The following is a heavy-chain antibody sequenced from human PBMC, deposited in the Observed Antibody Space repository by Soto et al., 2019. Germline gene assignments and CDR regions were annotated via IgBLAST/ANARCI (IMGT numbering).Heavy chain of an antibody. Sequence: GVSLRLSGAASGFALSSYWMHWVRQAPGKGLVWVSRINMAGTAINYAGSVKGRFTISRDNAKNTLFLQMNILRDYDTAMYYSVRGNDGYSVFEYWGHGARVTVSS. D-gene: IGHD5-18*01. V-gene: IGHV3-74*01. J-gene: IGHJ4*01. CDR3: VRGNDGYSVFEY. CDR2: INMAGTAI. CDR1: GFALSSYW.